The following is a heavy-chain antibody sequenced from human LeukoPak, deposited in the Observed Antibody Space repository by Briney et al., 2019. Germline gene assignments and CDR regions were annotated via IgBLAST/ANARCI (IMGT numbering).Heavy chain of an antibody. V-gene: IGHV3-30*04. J-gene: IGHJ4*02. CDR3: ARSNRGIYYFDY. Sequence: GSLRLSCAASGFTFSSYAMHWVCQAPGKGLEWVAVISYDGSNKYYADSVKGRFTISRDNSKNTLYLQMNSLRAEDTAVYYCARSNRGIYYFDYWGQGTLVTVSS. CDR1: GFTFSSYA. CDR2: ISYDGSNK. D-gene: IGHD3-10*01.